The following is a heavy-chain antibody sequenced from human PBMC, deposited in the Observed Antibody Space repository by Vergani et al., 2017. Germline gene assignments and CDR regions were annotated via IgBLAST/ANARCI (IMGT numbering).Heavy chain of an antibody. Sequence: QVQLVQSGAAVKKPGASAKVSCTASGYIFKNYYMHWLRLAPGQGFQWMGVVNFVTGAATSPQKFEGGITMTRDTSTATFYMDLSSLKYGDTAIDYCARSIGYCTGGSCRPYYFDLWGQGTLVTVSS. CDR1: GYIFKNYY. J-gene: IGHJ4*02. D-gene: IGHD2-15*01. CDR3: ARSIGYCTGGSCRPYYFDL. CDR2: VNFVTGAA. V-gene: IGHV1-46*02.